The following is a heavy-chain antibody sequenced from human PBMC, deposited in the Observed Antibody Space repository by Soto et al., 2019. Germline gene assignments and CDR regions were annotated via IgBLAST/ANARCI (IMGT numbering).Heavy chain of an antibody. CDR1: GFTFSDYY. J-gene: IGHJ4*02. D-gene: IGHD3-10*01. V-gene: IGHV3-11*01. Sequence: GGSLRLSCAASGFTFSDYYMSWIRQTPGKGLVWVSYISSSGGTIYYADAVKGRFTISRDNAKNSLYLQMSSLRAEDAAVYYCARYAGGIGDYWGQGTLVTVSS. CDR3: ARYAGGIGDY. CDR2: ISSSGGTI.